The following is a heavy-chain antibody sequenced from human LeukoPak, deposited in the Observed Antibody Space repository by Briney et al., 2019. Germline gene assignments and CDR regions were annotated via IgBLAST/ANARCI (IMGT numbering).Heavy chain of an antibody. V-gene: IGHV3-7*01. CDR3: ARAPVVAANYYYYYYGMDV. CDR2: IKQDGSEK. J-gene: IGHJ6*02. D-gene: IGHD2-15*01. CDR1: GFTFSSYW. Sequence: GGSLRLSCAASGFTFSSYWMSWVRQAPGKGLEWLANIKQDGSEKYYVDSVKGRFTISRDNAKNSLYLQMNSLRAEDTAVYYCARAPVVAANYYYYYYGMDVWGQGTTVTVSS.